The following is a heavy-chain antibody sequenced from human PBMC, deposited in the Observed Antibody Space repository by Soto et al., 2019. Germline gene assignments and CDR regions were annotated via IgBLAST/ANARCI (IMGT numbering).Heavy chain of an antibody. V-gene: IGHV1-58*01. CDR3: ATHREGATYYFDY. D-gene: IGHD1-26*01. Sequence: QMQLVQSGPEVKKPGTSVKVSCKASTFTFTSSAVQWVRQARAQRLEWIGWIVVGSGNTKYAQNFPGRVTITRDMSSGTAYLELSSLRSEDTAVYYCATHREGATYYFDYWGQGTLLTVSS. CDR2: IVVGSGNT. CDR1: TFTFTSSA. J-gene: IGHJ4*02.